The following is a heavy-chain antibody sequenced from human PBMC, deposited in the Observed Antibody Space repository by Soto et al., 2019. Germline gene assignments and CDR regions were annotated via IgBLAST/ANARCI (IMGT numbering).Heavy chain of an antibody. J-gene: IGHJ6*02. V-gene: IGHV1-69*13. CDR3: ARGSSGYSYGYDYYGMDV. CDR1: GGTFSSYA. CDR2: IIPIFGTA. Sequence: SVKVSCKASGGTFSSYAISWVRQAPGQGLEWMGGIIPIFGTANYAQKFQGRVTITADESTSTAYMELSSLRSEDTAVYYCARGSSGYSYGYDYYGMDVWGQGTTVTVSS. D-gene: IGHD5-18*01.